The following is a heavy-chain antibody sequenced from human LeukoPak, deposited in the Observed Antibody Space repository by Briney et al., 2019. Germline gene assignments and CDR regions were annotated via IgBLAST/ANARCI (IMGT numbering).Heavy chain of an antibody. J-gene: IGHJ3*02. V-gene: IGHV1-2*02. D-gene: IGHD3-10*01. Sequence: GSSVKVSCKTSGYTFTGYYMHWVRQAPGQGLEWMGWINPNSGGTNYAQKFQGRVTMTRDTSISTAYMELSRLRSDDTAVYYCAREDSLGLWFGELLVVGAFDIWGQGTMVTVSS. CDR3: AREDSLGLWFGELLVVGAFDI. CDR1: GYTFTGYY. CDR2: INPNSGGT.